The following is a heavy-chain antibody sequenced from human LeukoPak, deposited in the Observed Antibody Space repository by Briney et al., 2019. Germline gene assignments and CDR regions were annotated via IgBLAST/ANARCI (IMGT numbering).Heavy chain of an antibody. D-gene: IGHD5-18*01. CDR2: INTNTGNP. Sequence: GASVKVSCKASGYRFTTFAMNWVRQAPGQGLEWMGWINTNTGNPTYAQDFTGRFVFSLDTSVTTTFLEISSLKAEDTAIYYCARSSWIQQSSDFWGQGTLVTVSS. V-gene: IGHV7-4-1*02. CDR1: GYRFTTFA. CDR3: ARSSWIQQSSDF. J-gene: IGHJ4*02.